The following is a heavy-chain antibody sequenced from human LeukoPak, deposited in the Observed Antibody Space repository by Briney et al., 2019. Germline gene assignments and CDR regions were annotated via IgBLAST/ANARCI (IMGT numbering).Heavy chain of an antibody. V-gene: IGHV3-74*01. J-gene: IGHJ6*02. D-gene: IGHD2-2*01. Sequence: GGSLRLSCAASGFTFSSYWMHWVRQAPGKGLVWVSRINNDGGSTIYADSVKGRFTMSRDNAKNTLYLQMNSLRAEDTAVYYCTSSQISGSCSITRCPDYYYGMDVWGQGTTVTVSS. CDR1: GFTFSSYW. CDR3: TSSQISGSCSITRCPDYYYGMDV. CDR2: INNDGGST.